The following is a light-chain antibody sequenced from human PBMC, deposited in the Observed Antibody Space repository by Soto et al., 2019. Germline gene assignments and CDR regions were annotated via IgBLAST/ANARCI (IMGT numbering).Light chain of an antibody. CDR2: DAS. V-gene: IGKV1-5*01. J-gene: IGKJ3*01. CDR1: QSINVW. Sequence: DIPLTQSPSTLSASIGDRVTITCRASQSINVWLAWYQQKPGKAPKLLIYDASTLDSGVPSRFSGSGSGTDFTLTISSLQTDDFATYSCQQYNAYSLFTFGPGTKVEVK. CDR3: QQYNAYSLFT.